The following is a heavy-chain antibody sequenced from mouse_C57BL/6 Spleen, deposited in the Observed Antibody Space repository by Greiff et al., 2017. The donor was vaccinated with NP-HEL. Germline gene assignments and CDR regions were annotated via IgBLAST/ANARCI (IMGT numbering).Heavy chain of an antibody. V-gene: IGHV1-26*01. CDR2: INPNNGGT. Sequence: VQLQQSGPELVKPGASVKISCKASGYTFTDYYMNWVKQSHGKSLEWIGDINPNNGGTSYNQKFKGKATLTVDKSSSTAYMELRSLTSEDSAVYYCAKSSSGFYYFDYWGQGTTLTVSS. D-gene: IGHD3-2*02. J-gene: IGHJ2*01. CDR3: AKSSSGFYYFDY. CDR1: GYTFTDYY.